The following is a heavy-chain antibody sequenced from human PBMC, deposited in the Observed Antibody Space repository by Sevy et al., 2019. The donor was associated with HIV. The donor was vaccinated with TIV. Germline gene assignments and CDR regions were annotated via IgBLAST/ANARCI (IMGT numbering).Heavy chain of an antibody. CDR1: GYSFTSYW. D-gene: IGHD3-22*01. CDR2: IDPSDSYT. J-gene: IGHJ3*02. V-gene: IGHV5-10-1*01. CDR3: ARQERYYYDSSGYPPLHAFDI. Sequence: GESLKISCKGSGYSFTSYWISWVRQMPGKGLEWMGRIDPSDSYTNYSPSFQGHVTISANKSISTAYLQWSSLKASDTAMYYCARQERYYYDSSGYPPLHAFDIWGQGTMVTVSS.